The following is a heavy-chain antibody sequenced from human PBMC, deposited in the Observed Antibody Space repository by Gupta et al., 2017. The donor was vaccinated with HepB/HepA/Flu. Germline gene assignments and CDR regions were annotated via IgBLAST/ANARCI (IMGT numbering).Heavy chain of an antibody. CDR3: AREFAALSIGGMDF. D-gene: IGHD2-15*01. J-gene: IGHJ6*02. Sequence: EVQLVESVGGLVQPGGSLRVSCAASGFNFSSYWMSWVRQAPGKGLEWVANIKQDGSENYYVVAGKCRFTISRANAKISLYLQMQRMRDAATSVYYFAREFAALSIGGMDFWGQGTTVTVSS. CDR2: IKQDGSEN. V-gene: IGHV3-7*01. CDR1: GFNFSSYW.